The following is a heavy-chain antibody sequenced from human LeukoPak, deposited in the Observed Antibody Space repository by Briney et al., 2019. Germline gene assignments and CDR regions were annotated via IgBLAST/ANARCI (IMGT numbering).Heavy chain of an antibody. CDR1: GFTFNRNA. CDR3: VRRGDASSGWGDHDF. V-gene: IGHV3-23*01. Sequence: GGSLRLSCAASGFTFNRNAISWVRQAPGKGLEWVSTIGGSGDKTFYADSVKGRLTISRDNSKNMVHLQMNSLTGEDTALYYCVRRGDASSGWGDHDFWGQGALVTVSS. CDR2: IGGSGDKT. J-gene: IGHJ4*02. D-gene: IGHD6-19*01.